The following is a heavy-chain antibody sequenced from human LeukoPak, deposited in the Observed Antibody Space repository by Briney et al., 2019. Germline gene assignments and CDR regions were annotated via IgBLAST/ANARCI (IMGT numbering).Heavy chain of an antibody. D-gene: IGHD3-10*01. CDR1: AYTFTSYG. V-gene: IGHV1-18*01. CDR2: ISADNTDT. J-gene: IGHJ4*02. CDR3: ARDYRWFGPDY. Sequence: AAVKVSFKSSAYTFTSYGNSLLRQPPGQGLEVVGLISADNTDTKSAQTLQGRGTMSTATSTSTANMELGNMRSDDTAVYYCARDYRWFGPDYWGQGTLVTVSS.